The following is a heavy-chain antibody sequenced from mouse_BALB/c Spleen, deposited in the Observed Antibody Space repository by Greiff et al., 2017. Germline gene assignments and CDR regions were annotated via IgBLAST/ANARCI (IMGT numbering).Heavy chain of an antibody. J-gene: IGHJ3*01. V-gene: IGHV14-4*02. Sequence: EVKLQQSGAELVRSGASVKLSCTASGFNIKDYYMHWVKQRPEQGLEWIGWIDPENGDTEYAPKFQGKATMTADTSSNTAYLQLSSLTSEDTAVYYCMGGNWSFAYWGQGTLVTVSA. CDR1: GFNIKDYY. D-gene: IGHD4-1*01. CDR3: MGGNWSFAY. CDR2: IDPENGDT.